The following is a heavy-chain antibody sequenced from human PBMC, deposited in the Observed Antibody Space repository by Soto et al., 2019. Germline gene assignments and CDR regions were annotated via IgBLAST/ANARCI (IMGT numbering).Heavy chain of an antibody. Sequence: QVQLVESGGGVVQPGRSLRLSCAASGFTFSSNGMHWVRQAPGKGLEWVAIISNDGNNKYYADSVKGRFTISRDNSNNTLYLQMNSLRAEDTAVYYCALKPRGYGLYYFDNWGQGTLVTVSS. CDR1: GFTFSSNG. V-gene: IGHV3-30*03. J-gene: IGHJ4*02. CDR3: ALKPRGYGLYYFDN. D-gene: IGHD5-18*01. CDR2: ISNDGNNK.